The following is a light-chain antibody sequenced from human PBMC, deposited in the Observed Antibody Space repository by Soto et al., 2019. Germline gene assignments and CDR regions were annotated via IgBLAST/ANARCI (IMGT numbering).Light chain of an antibody. CDR3: QSYDRSLSGYV. Sequence: QSVLTQPPSVSGAPGQRVTISCTGSSSNIGAGYDVHWYQQVPGTAPKLLIYDTYNRPSGVPDRISGSKSGTSASLAITGLQAEDEADYYCQSYDRSLSGYVFGTGTKV. V-gene: IGLV1-40*01. CDR2: DTY. CDR1: SSNIGAGYD. J-gene: IGLJ1*01.